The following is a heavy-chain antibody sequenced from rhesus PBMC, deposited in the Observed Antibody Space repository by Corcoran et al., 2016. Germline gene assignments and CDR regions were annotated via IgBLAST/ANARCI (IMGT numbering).Heavy chain of an antibody. CDR2: IYGSGGGT. D-gene: IGHD6-31*01. CDR1: GRSISDAYY. V-gene: IGHV4-106*01. Sequence: QVQLQESGPGLVKPSATLSLTCPVSGRSISDAYYWSWLRHPPGTGLEWIGYIYGSGGGTNYNPSLKNRVTISIDTSKNQCSLKLSSVTAADTAVYYCARVGYSSGWDYFDYWGQGVLVTISS. CDR3: ARVGYSSGWDYFDY. J-gene: IGHJ4*01.